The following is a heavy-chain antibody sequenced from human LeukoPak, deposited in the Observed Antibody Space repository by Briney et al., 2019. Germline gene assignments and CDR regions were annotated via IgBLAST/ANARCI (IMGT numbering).Heavy chain of an antibody. Sequence: SETLSLTCTVSGGSISSYYWSWIRQPPGKGLEWIGYIYYSGSTNYNPSLKSRVTISVDTSKNQFSLKLSSVTAADTAVYHCARVGYDSSGYYYYYMDVWGKGTTVTVSS. J-gene: IGHJ6*03. CDR2: IYYSGST. V-gene: IGHV4-59*01. CDR3: ARVGYDSSGYYYYYMDV. D-gene: IGHD3-22*01. CDR1: GGSISSYY.